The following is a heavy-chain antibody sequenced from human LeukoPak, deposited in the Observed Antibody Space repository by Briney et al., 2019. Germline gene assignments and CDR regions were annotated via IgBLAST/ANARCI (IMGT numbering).Heavy chain of an antibody. Sequence: SETLSLTCTVSGVSIKSYYWNWIRQPAGKGLEWIGRIYSTGITNYNPSLKSRVTMSVDSSKNQFSLKLRSVTAADTAVYHCARVRDWNYWFDPWGRGIPVLVSS. CDR2: IYSTGIT. J-gene: IGHJ5*02. D-gene: IGHD1-7*01. CDR1: GVSIKSYY. CDR3: ARVRDWNYWFDP. V-gene: IGHV4-4*07.